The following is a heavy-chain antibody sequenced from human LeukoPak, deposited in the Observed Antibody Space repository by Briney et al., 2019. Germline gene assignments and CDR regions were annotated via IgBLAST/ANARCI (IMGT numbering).Heavy chain of an antibody. V-gene: IGHV5-51*01. CDR3: ATTTGGVAGNSPFYYSGADV. J-gene: IGHJ6*01. Sequence: GESLNLSCKASGYMFTSFWIGWVRQMPGKGLELVGSINCGDSDTRYSPSFQGQVTTSADQTITTAHRQWSSLKASDSGIYYCATTTGGVAGNSPFYYSGADVWGQGTTVPVPS. CDR1: GYMFTSFW. D-gene: IGHD4-23*01. CDR2: INCGDSDT.